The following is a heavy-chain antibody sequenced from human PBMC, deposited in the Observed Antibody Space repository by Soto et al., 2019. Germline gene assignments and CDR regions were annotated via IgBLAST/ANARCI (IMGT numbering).Heavy chain of an antibody. Sequence: GGSLRLSCAASGFTFRSYDMHWVRQAPGKGLEWMGVISFDGIRKYYADSVKGRFTISRDSSKNKLYLQMNSLRAEDTAVYYCEPQILAAGYYGMDVWGHGATVTVSS. V-gene: IGHV3-30*03. D-gene: IGHD6-13*01. CDR1: GFTFRSYD. J-gene: IGHJ6*02. CDR3: EPQILAAGYYGMDV. CDR2: ISFDGIRK.